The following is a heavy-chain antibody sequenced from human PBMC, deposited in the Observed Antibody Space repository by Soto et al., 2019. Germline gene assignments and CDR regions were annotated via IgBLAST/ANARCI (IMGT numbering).Heavy chain of an antibody. Sequence: SETLSLTCTVSGGSISSYYWSWIRQPPGKGLEWIGYFFYSGSTNYNPSLKSRIINSVDTSQNQVSLKLASVTAADTAVYFCLTQGFGPLHGLVDVWGQGTTVTVSS. CDR3: LTQGFGPLHGLVDV. CDR2: FFYSGST. V-gene: IGHV4-59*08. J-gene: IGHJ6*02. D-gene: IGHD3-10*01. CDR1: GGSISSYY.